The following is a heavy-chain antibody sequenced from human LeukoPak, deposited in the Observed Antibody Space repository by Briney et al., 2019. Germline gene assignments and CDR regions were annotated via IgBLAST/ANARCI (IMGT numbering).Heavy chain of an antibody. J-gene: IGHJ4*02. CDR3: ARGPHWDPHFDY. D-gene: IGHD7-27*01. CDR1: GFTFTSFY. Sequence: GASVKVSCKASGFTFTSFYMHWVRQAPGQGLEWMGWINPYSGGTNYAQKFQGRVTMTRDTSISTAYMELSRLRSDDTAVYYCARGPHWDPHFDYWGQGTLVTVSS. CDR2: INPYSGGT. V-gene: IGHV1-2*02.